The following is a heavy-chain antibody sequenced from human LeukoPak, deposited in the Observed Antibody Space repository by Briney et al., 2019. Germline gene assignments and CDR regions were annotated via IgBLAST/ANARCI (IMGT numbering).Heavy chain of an antibody. V-gene: IGHV3-23*01. CDR2: ISGSGGST. J-gene: IGHJ4*02. Sequence: GGSLRLSCGASGFXFSNYAMSWVRQAPGKGLEWVSSISGSGGSTYYADSVKGRFTISRDNSKNTLYLQMNSLRAEDTAVYSCAKPPRGRIAARFDYWGQGTLVTVSS. CDR1: GFXFSNYA. D-gene: IGHD6-6*01. CDR3: AKPPRGRIAARFDY.